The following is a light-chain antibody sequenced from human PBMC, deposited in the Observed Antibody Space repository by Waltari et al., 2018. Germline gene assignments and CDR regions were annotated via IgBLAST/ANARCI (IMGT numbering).Light chain of an antibody. CDR1: NIGSKN. CDR2: YET. V-gene: IGLV3-21*01. J-gene: IGLJ3*02. CDR3: QVWDISIVRRV. Sequence: SYDVAQPRSVSVSPGQTARITCGGDNIGSKNVHWYQQKPTQAPKLFIFYETDRPSGIPDRFSGSNSGNTAPLTFRGVEAGDEADFYCQVWDISIVRRVFGGGPRLTFL.